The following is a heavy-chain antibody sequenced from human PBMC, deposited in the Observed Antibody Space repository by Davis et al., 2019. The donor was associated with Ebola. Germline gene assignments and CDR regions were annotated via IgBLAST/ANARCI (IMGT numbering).Heavy chain of an antibody. V-gene: IGHV3-7*03. CDR1: GFTFSSYW. D-gene: IGHD6-19*01. Sequence: PGGSLRLSCAASGFTFSSYWMSWVRQAPGKGLEWVANKKQDGSEKYYVDSVKGRFTISRDNAKNTLYLQMNSLRAEDTAVFYCAKRATVKVAGANYYNAMDVWGKGTTVTVSS. CDR2: KKQDGSEK. J-gene: IGHJ6*04. CDR3: AKRATVKVAGANYYNAMDV.